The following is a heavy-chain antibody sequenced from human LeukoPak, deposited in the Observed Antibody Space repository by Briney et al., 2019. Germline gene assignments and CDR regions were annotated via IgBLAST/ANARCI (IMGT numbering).Heavy chain of an antibody. J-gene: IGHJ6*03. Sequence: SETLSLTCSVSGGSISSSGYYWNWIRQPPGKGLEWVGSIYYSGTTYYNSSLKSRVTISEDTSKNRFSLMLTSVTAADTAVYYCARQVSDYFYYYIDVWGEGTRSSCP. CDR1: GGSISSSGYY. CDR3: ARQVSDYFYYYIDV. V-gene: IGHV4-39*01. CDR2: IYYSGTT.